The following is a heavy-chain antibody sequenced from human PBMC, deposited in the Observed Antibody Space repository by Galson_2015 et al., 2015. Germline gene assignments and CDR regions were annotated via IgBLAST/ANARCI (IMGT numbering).Heavy chain of an antibody. J-gene: IGHJ4*02. CDR3: AKGISGSYPDYYFDF. CDR1: GFTFKNYP. D-gene: IGHD1-26*01. V-gene: IGHV3-23*01. Sequence: SLRLSCAASGFTFKNYPMTWVRQAPGKGLEWVSAISNSGYSTDYADSVKGRFTISRDNSKSTLSLQMSSLRAEDTAVYYCAKGISGSYPDYYFDFWGQGPLVTVSS. CDR2: ISNSGYST.